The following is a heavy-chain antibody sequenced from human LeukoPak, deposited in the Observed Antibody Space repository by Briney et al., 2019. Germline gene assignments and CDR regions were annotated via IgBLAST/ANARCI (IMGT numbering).Heavy chain of an antibody. CDR2: MNPNSGNT. J-gene: IGHJ4*02. CDR1: GYTFTSYD. D-gene: IGHD3-9*01. CDR3: ARVLSHRGRPYTVFRYYFDY. Sequence: ASVKVSCKASGYTFTSYDINWVRQATGQGLGWMGWMNPNSGNTGYAQKFQGRVTMTRNTSISTAYMELSSLRSEDTAVYYCARVLSHRGRPYTVFRYYFDYWGQGTLVTVSS. V-gene: IGHV1-8*01.